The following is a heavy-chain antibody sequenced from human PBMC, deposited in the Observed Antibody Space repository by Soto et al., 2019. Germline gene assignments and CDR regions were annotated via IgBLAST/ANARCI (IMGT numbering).Heavy chain of an antibody. CDR2: MNPQTGNT. Sequence: QVQLVQSGSEGKEPGASMKISCQASGYTFTRYYITWVRQATGQGLEWMGWMNPQTGNTAYAEKFQGRATMTRSTSINTAYMELGALSSEDTAVYYCARLSEESSSSTYYSFYMDVW. CDR1: GYTFTRYY. J-gene: IGHJ6*03. V-gene: IGHV1-8*01. CDR3: ARLSEESSSSTYYSFYMDV. D-gene: IGHD6-6*01.